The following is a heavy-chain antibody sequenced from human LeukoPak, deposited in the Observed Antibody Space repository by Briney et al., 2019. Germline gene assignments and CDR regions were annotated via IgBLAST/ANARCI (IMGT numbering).Heavy chain of an antibody. D-gene: IGHD6-13*01. CDR3: ARAKTIAAAGTLPGY. V-gene: IGHV1-46*01. Sequence: ASVKVSCKASGYTFTSYYMHWVRQAPGQGLEWMGIINPSGGSTSYAQKFQGRVTMTRDMSTSTVYMELSSLRSEDTAVYYCARAKTIAAAGTLPGYWGQGTLVTVSS. CDR1: GYTFTSYY. J-gene: IGHJ4*02. CDR2: INPSGGST.